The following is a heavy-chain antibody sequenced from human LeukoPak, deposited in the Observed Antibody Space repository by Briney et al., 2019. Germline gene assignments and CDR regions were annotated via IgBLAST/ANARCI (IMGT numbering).Heavy chain of an antibody. V-gene: IGHV3-23*01. J-gene: IGHJ4*02. CDR1: GFTFSSYA. CDR3: ASGYSYGYYFDH. D-gene: IGHD5-18*01. CDR2: ISGSGGST. Sequence: PGGSLRLSCAASGFTFSSYAMSWVRQAPGKGLEWVSAISGSGGSTYYADSEKGRFTISRDNSKNTLYLQMNSLRAEDTAVYYCASGYSYGYYFDHWGQGTLVTVSS.